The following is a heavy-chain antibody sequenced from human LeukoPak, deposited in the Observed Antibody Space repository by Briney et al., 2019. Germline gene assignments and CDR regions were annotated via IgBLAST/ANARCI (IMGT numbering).Heavy chain of an antibody. V-gene: IGHV1-69*01. J-gene: IGHJ5*02. D-gene: IGHD2-2*01. CDR3: ARGAVEYQLLSGWFDP. Sequence: SVKVSCKASGGTFSGYAISWVRQAPGQGLEWMGGIIPIFGTANYAQKFQGRVTITADESTSTAYMELSSLRSEGTAVYYCARGAVEYQLLSGWFDPWGQGTLVTVSS. CDR2: IIPIFGTA. CDR1: GGTFSGYA.